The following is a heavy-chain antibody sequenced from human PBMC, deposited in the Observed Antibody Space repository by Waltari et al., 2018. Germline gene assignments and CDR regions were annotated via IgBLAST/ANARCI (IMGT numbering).Heavy chain of an antibody. V-gene: IGHV3-23*03. Sequence: EVQLLESVGGLVQPGGSLRLSCAASGFIFSSYTMNWVRQAPGKVLEGVSVFNGGGDTDYADSVKGRFTISRDNSKNMLYLQMNSLRPEDTAVYYCAKGFDRASFDYWGQGALVTVSS. J-gene: IGHJ4*02. CDR3: AKGFDRASFDY. CDR1: GFIFSSYT. D-gene: IGHD3-22*01. CDR2: FNGGGDT.